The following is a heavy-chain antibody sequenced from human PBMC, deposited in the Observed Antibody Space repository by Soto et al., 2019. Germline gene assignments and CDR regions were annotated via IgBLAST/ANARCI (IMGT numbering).Heavy chain of an antibody. Sequence: EVLLLESGGGLVQPGGSLRLSGAASGFTFSIYAMSWVRQPPGKGLEWVSGINGGGDSTYFADSVRGRFTISRDNSKNTLLLQLTSLRSEDTAVYYCARGWTFDLWGQGTLVTVSA. D-gene: IGHD6-19*01. CDR1: GFTFSIYA. V-gene: IGHV3-23*01. CDR2: INGGGDST. J-gene: IGHJ4*02. CDR3: ARGWTFDL.